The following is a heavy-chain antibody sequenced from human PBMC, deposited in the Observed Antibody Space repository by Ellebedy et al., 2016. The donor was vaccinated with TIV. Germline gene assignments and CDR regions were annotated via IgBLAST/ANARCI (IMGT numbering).Heavy chain of an antibody. CDR2: INYSGSS. V-gene: IGHV4-31*03. D-gene: IGHD2-21*01. CDR3: ARGRNRGLYFDF. Sequence: SETLSLXXTVSGGSINSAGYYWTWIRQPPGKGLDWIGYINYSGSSDYPPSLKSRATISIDTSQNQFSLRLTSVTAADTAVYYCARGRNRGLYFDFWGQGSRVTVSP. J-gene: IGHJ4*02. CDR1: GGSINSAGYY.